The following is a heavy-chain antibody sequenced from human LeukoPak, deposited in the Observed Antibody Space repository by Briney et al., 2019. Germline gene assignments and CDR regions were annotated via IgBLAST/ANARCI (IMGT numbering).Heavy chain of an antibody. Sequence: PSETLSLTCTVSGGSISSGGYYWSWVRQHPGKGLEWIGYIYYSGSTYYNPSLKSRVTISVDTSKNQFSLKLSSVTAADTAVYYCARGVGVVVAATLPFDYWGQGTLVTVSS. J-gene: IGHJ4*02. CDR1: GGSISSGGYY. CDR3: ARGVGVVVAATLPFDY. D-gene: IGHD2-15*01. V-gene: IGHV4-31*03. CDR2: IYYSGST.